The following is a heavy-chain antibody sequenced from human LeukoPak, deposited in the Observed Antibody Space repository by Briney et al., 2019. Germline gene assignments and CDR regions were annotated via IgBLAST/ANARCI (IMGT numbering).Heavy chain of an antibody. D-gene: IGHD3-3*01. CDR1: GFTFSSYG. J-gene: IGHJ4*02. Sequence: GGSLRLSCAASGFTFSSYGMHWVRQAPGKGLEWVAVIWYDGSNKYYADSVKGRFTISRDNSKNTLYLQMNSLRAEDTAVYYCARELRFLEWRTIDYWGQGTPVTVSS. V-gene: IGHV3-33*01. CDR3: ARELRFLEWRTIDY. CDR2: IWYDGSNK.